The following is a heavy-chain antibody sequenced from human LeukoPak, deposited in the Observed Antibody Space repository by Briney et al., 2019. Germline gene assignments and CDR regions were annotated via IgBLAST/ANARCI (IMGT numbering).Heavy chain of an antibody. Sequence: ASVKVSCKVSGYTLTELSMHWVRQAPGKGLEWMGGFDPEDGETIYAQKFQGRVTMTEDTSTDTAYMELSSLRSGDTAVYYCATERACSSTSCYFDYWAREPWSPSPQ. CDR2: FDPEDGET. D-gene: IGHD2-2*01. V-gene: IGHV1-24*01. J-gene: IGHJ4*02. CDR3: ATERACSSTSCYFDY. CDR1: GYTLTELS.